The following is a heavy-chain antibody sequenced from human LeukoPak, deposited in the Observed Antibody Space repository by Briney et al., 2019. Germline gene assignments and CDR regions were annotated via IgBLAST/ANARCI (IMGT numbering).Heavy chain of an antibody. CDR2: IYSTGST. CDR1: GGSIRSYF. V-gene: IGHV4-4*07. CDR3: ARAGYTSTWTFDY. Sequence: SETLSLTCSVSGGSIRSYFWSWIRQSAGRGLEHIGRIYSTGSTNYSPPLKSRVSMSVDTSKNQFSLTLRSVTAADTAIYYCARAGYTSTWTFDYWGQGIPVTVSS. J-gene: IGHJ4*02. D-gene: IGHD6-13*01.